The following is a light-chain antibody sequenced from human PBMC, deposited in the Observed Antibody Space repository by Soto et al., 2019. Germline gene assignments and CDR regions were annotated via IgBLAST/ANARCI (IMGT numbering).Light chain of an antibody. J-gene: IGKJ2*01. CDR2: DAS. CDR1: QSIDNW. CDR3: QDYDTFPYT. V-gene: IGKV1-5*01. Sequence: DNQMTQSPSFVSASVRDRVTITCRASQSIDNWLARYQQKPGKAPKLLIYDASTLESGVSSGFSGSGSGKEFTLTISSLLPDDFATNYCQDYDTFPYTFGQGTKLEIK.